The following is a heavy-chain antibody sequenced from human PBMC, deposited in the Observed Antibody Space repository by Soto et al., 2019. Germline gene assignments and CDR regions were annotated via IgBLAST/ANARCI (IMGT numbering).Heavy chain of an antibody. Sequence: QVQLVESGGGVVQPGRSLRLSCAASGFTFRSYGMHWVRQAPGKVLEWVALMSFDGSNKYDADSVRGRFTISSDNSKSTLYLQMDILRPEDTAVYYCAKEFGWELQLSHPYYNSGMDVWGQGTTVTVSS. CDR2: MSFDGSNK. V-gene: IGHV3-30*18. D-gene: IGHD1-1*01. CDR3: AKEFGWELQLSHPYYNSGMDV. J-gene: IGHJ6*02. CDR1: GFTFRSYG.